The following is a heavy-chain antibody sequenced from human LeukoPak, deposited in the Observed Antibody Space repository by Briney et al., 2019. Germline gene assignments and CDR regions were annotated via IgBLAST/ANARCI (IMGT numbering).Heavy chain of an antibody. J-gene: IGHJ3*02. CDR2: IYYSGST. CDR1: GGSISSYY. CDR3: ARPNGSGSLSAFDI. Sequence: TSETLSLTCTVSGGSISSYYWSWIRQPPGKGLEWIGYIYYSGSTNYNPSLKSRVTISVDTSKNQFSLKLSSVTAADTAVYYCARPNGSGSLSAFDIWGQGTMITVSS. D-gene: IGHD3-10*01. V-gene: IGHV4-59*08.